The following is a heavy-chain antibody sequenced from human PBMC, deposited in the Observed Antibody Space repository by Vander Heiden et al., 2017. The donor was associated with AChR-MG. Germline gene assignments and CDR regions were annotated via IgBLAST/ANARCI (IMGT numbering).Heavy chain of an antibody. CDR2: ISGSGGST. J-gene: IGHJ4*02. CDR1: GFTFSSYA. V-gene: IGHV3-23*01. D-gene: IGHD3-22*01. Sequence: EVPLLASGGGLVQPGGSLRLSCAASGFTFSSYAMSGVGQAPGKGLECVSAISGSGGSTYYADSVKGRFTIPRDNSKNTLYLQMNSLRAEDTAVYYCANEGGLNYYDSSGYLDGVDYWGQGTLVTVSS. CDR3: ANEGGLNYYDSSGYLDGVDY.